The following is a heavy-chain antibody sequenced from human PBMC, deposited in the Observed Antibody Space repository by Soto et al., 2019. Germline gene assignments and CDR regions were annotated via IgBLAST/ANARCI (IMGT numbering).Heavy chain of an antibody. Sequence: SETLSLTCTVSGGSISSYYWSWIRQPPGKGLEWIGYIYYSGSTNYNPSLKSRVTISVDTSKNQFSLKLSSVTAADTAVYYCARHEGTMVRGVISSWGQGTLVTVSS. CDR2: IYYSGST. D-gene: IGHD3-10*01. CDR1: GGSISSYY. J-gene: IGHJ4*02. CDR3: ARHEGTMVRGVISS. V-gene: IGHV4-59*08.